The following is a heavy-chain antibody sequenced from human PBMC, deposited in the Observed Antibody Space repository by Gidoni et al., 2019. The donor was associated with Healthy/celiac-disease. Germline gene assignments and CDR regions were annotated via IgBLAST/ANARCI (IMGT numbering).Heavy chain of an antibody. CDR3: ARVESDDSSGPDAFDI. Sequence: EVQLVESGGGLFKPGCSLRRYCAASGFTFSSYSMNWVRQAPGKGLEWVSAISSSSSYIYYADSVKGRFTISRDNAKNSLDLQMNSMIAEDTAVYYCARVESDDSSGPDAFDIWGQGTMVTVSS. CDR2: ISSSSSYI. V-gene: IGHV3-21*01. J-gene: IGHJ3*02. D-gene: IGHD3-22*01. CDR1: GFTFSSYS.